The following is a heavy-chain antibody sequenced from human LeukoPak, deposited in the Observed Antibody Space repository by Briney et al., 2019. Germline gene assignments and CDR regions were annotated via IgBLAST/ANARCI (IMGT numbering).Heavy chain of an antibody. Sequence: PGGSLRLSCAASAFIVSINYMSWVRQAPGKGLEWVSAISGSGGSTYYADSVKGRFTISRDNSKNTLYLQMNSLRAEDTAVYYCAKVSWELGDYWGQGTLVTVSS. CDR2: ISGSGGST. CDR3: AKVSWELGDY. D-gene: IGHD1-26*01. CDR1: AFIVSINY. V-gene: IGHV3-23*01. J-gene: IGHJ4*02.